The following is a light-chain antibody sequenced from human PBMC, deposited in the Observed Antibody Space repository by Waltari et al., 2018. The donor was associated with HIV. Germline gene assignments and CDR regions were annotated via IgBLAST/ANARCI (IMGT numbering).Light chain of an antibody. CDR1: SGHSSHI. CDR3: ETWDSNTRV. V-gene: IGLV4-60*03. J-gene: IGLJ3*02. Sequence: QPVLTQSSSASASLGSSVKLTCTLSSGHSSHIIAWHQQQPGKAPRYLMKLEGSGSYNKGSGFPDRFSGSSSWADRYLTISNLQSEDEADYYCETWDSNTRVFGGGTKLTVL. CDR2: LEGSGSY.